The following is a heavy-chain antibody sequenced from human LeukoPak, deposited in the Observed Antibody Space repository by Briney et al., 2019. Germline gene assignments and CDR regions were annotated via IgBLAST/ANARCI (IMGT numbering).Heavy chain of an antibody. CDR1: GGSFNGFY. D-gene: IGHD5-12*01. CDR2: GDHSGGT. J-gene: IGHJ5*02. V-gene: IGHV4-34*01. Sequence: SETLSLTCAVYGGSFNGFYWSWIRQPPGKGLEWIGEGDHSGGTKYNPSLKSRVTISADSSKNQFSLMLRFVTAADTAVYYCAKNGQSGFSFDPWGQGTVVTVSS. CDR3: AKNGQSGFSFDP.